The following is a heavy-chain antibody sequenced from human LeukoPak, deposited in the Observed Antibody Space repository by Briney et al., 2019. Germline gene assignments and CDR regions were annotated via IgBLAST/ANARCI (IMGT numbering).Heavy chain of an antibody. V-gene: IGHV1-46*01. J-gene: IGHJ4*02. CDR1: GYTVTSYY. CDR2: LNPSGGSS. CDR3: AKGQRGYTFGSQDY. D-gene: IGHD5-18*01. Sequence: ASVKVSCTASGYTVTSYYMHWVRQAPGQGLEWMGILNPSGGSSSYAQKFQGRATLTRATSTSTVYMELSSLRSEDTAVYYCAKGQRGYTFGSQDYWGQGTLVTVSS.